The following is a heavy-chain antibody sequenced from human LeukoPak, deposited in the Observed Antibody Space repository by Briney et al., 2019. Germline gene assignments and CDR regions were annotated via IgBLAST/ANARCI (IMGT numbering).Heavy chain of an antibody. J-gene: IGHJ4*02. Sequence: KPSETLSLTCAVYGGSFSGYYWSWIRQPPGKGLEWIGEINHSGSTNYNPSLKSRVTISVDTSKNQFSLKLSSVTAADTAVYYCARGPTYGDYQDYWGQGTLVTVSS. CDR3: ARGPTYGDYQDY. D-gene: IGHD4-17*01. V-gene: IGHV4-34*01. CDR1: GGSFSGYY. CDR2: INHSGST.